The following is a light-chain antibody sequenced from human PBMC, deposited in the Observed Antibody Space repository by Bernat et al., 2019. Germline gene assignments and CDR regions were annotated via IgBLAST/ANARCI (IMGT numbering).Light chain of an antibody. CDR2: DAS. J-gene: IGKJ4*01. CDR1: QSVSSND. CDR3: QQYGSLPLT. Sequence: EIVWTQSPGTLSLSAGERGTFSCRASQSVSSNDLAGYQQKPGQTPRLLIDDASSRATGIPDRVRGSGSGTDFTLTISRLEPDDFAVYYGQQYGSLPLTFGGWTRVEI. V-gene: IGKV3-20*01.